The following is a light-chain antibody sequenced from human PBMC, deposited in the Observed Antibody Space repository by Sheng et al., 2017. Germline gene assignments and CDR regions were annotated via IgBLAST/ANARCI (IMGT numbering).Light chain of an antibody. CDR2: GAS. CDR1: RTVNTN. CDR3: QHYDSSLYT. Sequence: EIVLTQSPGTLSVSPGERATLSCRASRTVNTNLAWYQQKPGQAPRLLISGASTRATGIPARFSGSGSGTDFTLTISRLEPEDFAVYYCQHYDSSLYTFGQGAKLEI. V-gene: IGKV3-20*01. J-gene: IGKJ2*01.